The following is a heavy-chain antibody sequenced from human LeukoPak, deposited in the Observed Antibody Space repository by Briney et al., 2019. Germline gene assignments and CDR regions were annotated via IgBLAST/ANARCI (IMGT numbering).Heavy chain of an antibody. J-gene: IGHJ4*02. Sequence: GESLKISCKGSGYSFTSYWIGWVRQMPGKGLEWMGIIYPGDSNTTYSPSFQGQVTISADKSISTAYLQWSSLKASDTAMYYCARLTDMDYGDWGIDYWGQGTLVTVSS. CDR3: ARLTDMDYGDWGIDY. V-gene: IGHV5-51*01. D-gene: IGHD4-17*01. CDR1: GYSFTSYW. CDR2: IYPGDSNT.